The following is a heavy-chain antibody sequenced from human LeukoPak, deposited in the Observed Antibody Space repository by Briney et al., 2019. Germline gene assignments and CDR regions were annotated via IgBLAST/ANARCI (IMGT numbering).Heavy chain of an antibody. CDR2: ISGSGSNK. Sequence: PGGPLRLSCAVSGFTFSDYFMTWIRQAPGKGLEWVSYISGSGSNKYYADSVRGRFTISRDNAKNSLYLQMNSLRVEDTAVYYCATSQSSVAGIVGDWGQGTLVTVSS. D-gene: IGHD6-19*01. CDR3: ATSQSSVAGIVGD. CDR1: GFTFSDYF. V-gene: IGHV3-11*04. J-gene: IGHJ4*02.